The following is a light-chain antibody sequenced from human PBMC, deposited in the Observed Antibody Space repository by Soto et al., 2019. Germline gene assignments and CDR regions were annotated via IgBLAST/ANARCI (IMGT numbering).Light chain of an antibody. J-gene: IGLJ2*01. Sequence: QSALTQPASVSGSPGQSITISCTGTSSDVGSYNYVSCYQQYPGKAPKLIIYYVSHRPSGVSHRFSGSKSDNKASLPISRLQAEDEADYYCSSYTTSSTHVVFGGGTKLTVL. V-gene: IGLV2-14*01. CDR2: YVS. CDR3: SSYTTSSTHVV. CDR1: SSDVGSYNY.